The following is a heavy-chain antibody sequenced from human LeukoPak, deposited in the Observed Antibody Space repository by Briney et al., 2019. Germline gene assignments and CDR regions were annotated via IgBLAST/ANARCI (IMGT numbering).Heavy chain of an antibody. CDR3: ATALNDWFDP. V-gene: IGHV4-30-2*02. Sequence: SETLSLTCTVSGGSISSGGYYWSWIRQPPGKGLEWIGYIYHSGSTYYNPSLKSRVTISVDKSKNQFSLKLSSVTAADTAVYYCATALNDWFDPWGQGTLVTVSS. J-gene: IGHJ5*02. CDR1: GGSISSGGYY. CDR2: IYHSGST.